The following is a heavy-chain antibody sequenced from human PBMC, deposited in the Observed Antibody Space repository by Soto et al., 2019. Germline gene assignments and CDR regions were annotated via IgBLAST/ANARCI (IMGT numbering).Heavy chain of an antibody. J-gene: IGHJ5*02. Sequence: PGGSTRLASAASGVTLRSSAVDVSRQAPGKGLEWVAVISYDGSNKYYADSVKGRFTISRDNSKNTLYLQMNSLRAEDTAVYYCARDYVTFTIAAAGLQSAPWGKGTLVPVSP. V-gene: IGHV3-30-3*01. D-gene: IGHD6-13*01. CDR3: ARDYVTFTIAAAGLQSAP. CDR2: ISYDGSNK. CDR1: GVTLRSSA.